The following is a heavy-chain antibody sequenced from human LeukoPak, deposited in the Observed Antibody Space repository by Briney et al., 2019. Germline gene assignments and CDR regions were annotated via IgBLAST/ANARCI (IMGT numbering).Heavy chain of an antibody. Sequence: ASVKVSCKASGYTFTCYYMHWVRQAPGQGLEWMGWINPNSGGTNYAQKFQGRVTMTRDTSISTAYMELSRLRSDDTAVYYCARIAAAGTSWIDYWGQGTLVTVSS. CDR3: ARIAAAGTSWIDY. D-gene: IGHD6-13*01. V-gene: IGHV1-2*02. CDR2: INPNSGGT. J-gene: IGHJ4*02. CDR1: GYTFTCYY.